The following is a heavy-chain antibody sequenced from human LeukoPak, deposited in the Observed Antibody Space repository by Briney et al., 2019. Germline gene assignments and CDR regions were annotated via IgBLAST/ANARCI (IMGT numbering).Heavy chain of an antibody. Sequence: SETLSLTCTVSGGSLSSYFWSWTRQSPGKGLEWIAYIYYSGSTNYNPSLKSRVTISVDTSKNQFSLKLSSVTAADTAVYYCARQPSSWFTSFDSWGQGTLVTVSS. CDR1: GGSLSSYF. CDR3: ARQPSSWFTSFDS. V-gene: IGHV4-59*01. J-gene: IGHJ4*02. CDR2: IYYSGST. D-gene: IGHD6-13*01.